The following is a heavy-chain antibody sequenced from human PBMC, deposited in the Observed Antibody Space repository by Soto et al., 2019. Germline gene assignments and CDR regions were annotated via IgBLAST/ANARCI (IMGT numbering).Heavy chain of an antibody. D-gene: IGHD7-27*01. V-gene: IGHV4-30-2*01. CDR1: GGSISSGGYS. CDR3: ARGWGRMFDD. J-gene: IGHJ4*02. CDR2: IYHSGST. Sequence: PSETLSLTCAVSGGSISSGGYSWSWIRQPPGKGLEWIGYIYHSGSTYYNPSLKSRVTISVDRSKNQFSLKLSSVTAADTAVYYCARGWGRMFDDWGQGTPVTVSS.